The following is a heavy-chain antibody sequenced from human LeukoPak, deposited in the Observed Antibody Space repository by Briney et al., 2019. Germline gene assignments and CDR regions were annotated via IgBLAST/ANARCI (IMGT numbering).Heavy chain of an antibody. D-gene: IGHD6-13*01. CDR3: ARDAAAGLFYTHYNWFDP. J-gene: IGHJ5*02. CDR2: ISAYNGNT. CDR1: GYTFTSYG. V-gene: IGHV1-18*04. Sequence: ASVKVSFKASGYTFTSYGISWVRQAPGQGLEWMGWISAYNGNTNYAQKLQGRVTMTTDTSTSTAYMELRSLRSDDTAVYYCARDAAAGLFYTHYNWFDPWGQGTLVTVSS.